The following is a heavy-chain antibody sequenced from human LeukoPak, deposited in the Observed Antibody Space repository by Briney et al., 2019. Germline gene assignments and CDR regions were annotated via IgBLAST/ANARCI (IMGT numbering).Heavy chain of an antibody. CDR3: AIEVPGNFDY. J-gene: IGHJ4*02. CDR2: FSGSGGST. V-gene: IGHV3-23*01. CDR1: GFTFSKYA. Sequence: QPGASLRLSCSASGFTFSKYAVSWVRQAPGRGLEWVSAFSGSGGSTFYADSVKSRFTTSRDNSRNTRYLQLNSLRAEDTAVDYCAIEVPGNFDYWGQGTLVTVSS. D-gene: IGHD1-26*01.